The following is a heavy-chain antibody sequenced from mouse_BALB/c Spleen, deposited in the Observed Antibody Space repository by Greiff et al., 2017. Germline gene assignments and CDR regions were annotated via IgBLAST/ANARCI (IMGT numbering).Heavy chain of an antibody. D-gene: IGHD1-1*01. Sequence: DVMLVESGGGLVQPGGSRKLSCAASGFTFSSFGMHWVRQAPEKGLEWVAYISSGSSTIYYADTVKGRFTISRDNPKNTLFLQMTSLRSEDTAMYYCARSGITTVSDYWGQGTTLTVSS. V-gene: IGHV5-17*02. J-gene: IGHJ2*01. CDR3: ARSGITTVSDY. CDR2: ISSGSSTI. CDR1: GFTFSSFG.